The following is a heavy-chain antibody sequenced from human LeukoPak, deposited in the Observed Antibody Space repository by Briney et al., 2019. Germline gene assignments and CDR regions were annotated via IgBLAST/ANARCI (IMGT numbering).Heavy chain of an antibody. D-gene: IGHD3-16*02. V-gene: IGHV4-59*01. Sequence: SETLSLTCTVPGGSISSYYWSWIRQPPGKGLEWIGYIYYSESTNYNPSLKSRVTISVDTSKNQFSLKLSSVTAADTAVYYCARDSNYDYVWGSYLYGMDVWGQGTTVTVSS. CDR2: IYYSEST. CDR1: GGSISSYY. J-gene: IGHJ6*02. CDR3: ARDSNYDYVWGSYLYGMDV.